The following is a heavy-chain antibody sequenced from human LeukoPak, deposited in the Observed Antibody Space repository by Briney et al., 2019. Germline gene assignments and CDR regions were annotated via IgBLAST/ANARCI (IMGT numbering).Heavy chain of an antibody. Sequence: GGSLRLSCAASGFTFSSYGMHWVRQAPGKGLEWVAVISYDGSNKYYADSVKGRFTISRDNSKNTVYLQMNSLRSEDTAVYFCAKVVTGGSNSGFDNDAFDIWGQGTTVSVSS. V-gene: IGHV3-30*18. CDR3: AKVVTGGSNSGFDNDAFDI. D-gene: IGHD5-12*01. CDR2: ISYDGSNK. J-gene: IGHJ3*02. CDR1: GFTFSSYG.